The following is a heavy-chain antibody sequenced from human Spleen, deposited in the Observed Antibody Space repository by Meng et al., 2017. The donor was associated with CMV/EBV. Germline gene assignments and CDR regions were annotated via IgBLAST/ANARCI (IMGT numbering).Heavy chain of an antibody. J-gene: IGHJ4*02. V-gene: IGHV3-9*01. D-gene: IGHD6-13*01. CDR2: ISWNSGRL. CDR1: GFRFNDYA. Sequence: SLKISCAASGFRFNDYAMYWVRQAPGKGLEWVSGISWNSGRLAYADSLKGRFTISRDNAKKSLYLQMNSLRAEDTAVYYCARLGSSWQFDYWGQGTLVTVSS. CDR3: ARLGSSWQFDY.